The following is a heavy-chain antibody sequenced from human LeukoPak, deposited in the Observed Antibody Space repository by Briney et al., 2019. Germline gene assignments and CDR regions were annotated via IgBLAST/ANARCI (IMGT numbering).Heavy chain of an antibody. CDR3: ARGKSGRYFDY. D-gene: IGHD3-10*01. CDR2: IYHSGST. Sequence: SETLSLTCTVSGFSISSDYYWGWIRQPPGKELEWIGTIYHSGSTYYSPSLKSRVTISVDTSKNQFSLKLSSVTAADTAVYYCARGKSGRYFDYWGQGTLVTVSS. V-gene: IGHV4-38-2*02. CDR1: GFSISSDYY. J-gene: IGHJ4*02.